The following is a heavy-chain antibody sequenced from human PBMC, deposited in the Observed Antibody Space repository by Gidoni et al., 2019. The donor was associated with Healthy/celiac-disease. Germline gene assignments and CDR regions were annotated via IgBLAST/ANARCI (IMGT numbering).Heavy chain of an antibody. Sequence: QLQLQESGSGLVKPSQTLSLTFAVSGGSITSGGYSWSWIRQPPGKGLEWIGYIYHSGSTYYNPSLKSRVTISVDRSKNQFSLKLSSVTAADTAVYYCARGVVVVAATSRGAFDIWGQGTMVTVSS. V-gene: IGHV4-30-2*01. J-gene: IGHJ3*02. CDR3: ARGVVVVAATSRGAFDI. D-gene: IGHD2-15*01. CDR1: GGSITSGGYS. CDR2: IYHSGST.